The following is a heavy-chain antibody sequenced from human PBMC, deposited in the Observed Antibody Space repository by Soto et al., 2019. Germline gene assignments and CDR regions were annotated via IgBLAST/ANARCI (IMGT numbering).Heavy chain of an antibody. CDR3: TTDGSFGGVVVAFHL. CDR1: GFSFRDAW. V-gene: IGHV3-15*07. J-gene: IGHJ3*01. Sequence: EVQMVESGGGLVRPGGSLRLSCAVSGFSFRDAWMNWVRQAPGKGLEWVGRIKSRAAGGAIDYAAPVKDRFTISRDDSEDTLYLQINSLKTEDTAMYYCTTDGSFGGVVVAFHLWGQGTMLSVSS. D-gene: IGHD3-10*01. CDR2: IKSRAAGGAI.